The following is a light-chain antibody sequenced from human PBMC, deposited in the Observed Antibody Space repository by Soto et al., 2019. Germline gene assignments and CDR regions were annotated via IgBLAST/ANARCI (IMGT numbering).Light chain of an antibody. CDR2: DAS. V-gene: IGKV1-27*01. J-gene: IGKJ1*01. CDR3: QKYISAPWT. CDR1: QAMGHY. Sequence: DIQMTQSPSSLSSSVGDRFTITFRASQAMGHYLAWYQQKPGKVPNLLIYDASFLEPGVPSRFSGSGSGTDFTLTISSLQPEDVGTYYCQKYISAPWTFGPGTKVDIK.